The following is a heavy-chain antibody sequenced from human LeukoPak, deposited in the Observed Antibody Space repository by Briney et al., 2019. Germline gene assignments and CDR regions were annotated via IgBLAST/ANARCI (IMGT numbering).Heavy chain of an antibody. CDR1: GFIVSSNF. J-gene: IGHJ4*02. D-gene: IGHD3-22*01. CDR3: ATYDTSGYFFAY. Sequence: GGSLRLSCAASGFIVSSNFMSWVRQAPGKGLEWVSLIYSDGTTYYADSVKGRFTISRDSSKNTLFLQMNNLGAEDTAEYYCATYDTSGYFFAYWGQGTLVTVSS. V-gene: IGHV3-53*01. CDR2: IYSDGTT.